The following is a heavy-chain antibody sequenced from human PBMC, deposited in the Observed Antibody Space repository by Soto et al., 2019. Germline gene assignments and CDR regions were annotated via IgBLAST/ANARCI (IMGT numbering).Heavy chain of an antibody. V-gene: IGHV4-59*01. D-gene: IGHD2-15*01. CDR3: ARAASTFRYCSGGSCYPSAAFDY. CDR2: IYYSGST. CDR1: GGSISSCY. Sequence: SETLSLTCTVSGGSISSCYWSWIRQPPGKGLEWIGYIYYSGSTNYNPSLKSRVTISVDTSKNQFSLKLSSVTAADTAVYYCARAASTFRYCSGGSCYPSAAFDYWGQGTLVTVSS. J-gene: IGHJ4*02.